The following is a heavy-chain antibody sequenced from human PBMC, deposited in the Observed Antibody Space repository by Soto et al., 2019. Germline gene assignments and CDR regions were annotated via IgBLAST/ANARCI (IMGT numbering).Heavy chain of an antibody. D-gene: IGHD3-3*01. CDR3: ATDLNWSGS. CDR1: GFPLSSDW. J-gene: IGHJ3*01. V-gene: IGHV3-7*01. CDR2: IKPDGSDT. Sequence: PGGSLRLSGAASGFPLSSDWMTWVRQAPGKGLEFLATIKPDGSDTYYVDSVKGRFTISRDNAKNSLSLQMNSLRAEDTALYYCATDLNWSGSWGQGTMVTVSS.